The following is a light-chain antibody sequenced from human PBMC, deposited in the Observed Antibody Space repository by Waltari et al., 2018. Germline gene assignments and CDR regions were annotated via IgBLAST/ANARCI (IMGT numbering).Light chain of an antibody. CDR1: QSVRSN. J-gene: IGKJ4*01. Sequence: EIVMTQFPATLSVSPGERATLSCRASQSVRSNLAWYQQKPGQAPRLLIYAASTRATGIPASFSGSGAGTEFTLTISSLQSEDIATYYCQQHDNFPLTFGGGTKVEIK. CDR3: QQHDNFPLT. V-gene: IGKV3-15*01. CDR2: AAS.